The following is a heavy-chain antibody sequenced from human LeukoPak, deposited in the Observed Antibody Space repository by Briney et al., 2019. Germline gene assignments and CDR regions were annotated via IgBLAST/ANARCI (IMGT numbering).Heavy chain of an antibody. CDR3: ARERGHHFEY. V-gene: IGHV3-11*04. CDR1: GFTFSDYY. Sequence: GGSLRLSCAASGFTFSDYYMSWIRQAPGKGLEWVSYIGNSVSGNIIYYADSVMGRFTSARYNAKDSLYLQMNSLRDEDTAVYYCARERGHHFEYWGQGTLVTVSS. J-gene: IGHJ4*02. CDR2: IGNSVSGNII.